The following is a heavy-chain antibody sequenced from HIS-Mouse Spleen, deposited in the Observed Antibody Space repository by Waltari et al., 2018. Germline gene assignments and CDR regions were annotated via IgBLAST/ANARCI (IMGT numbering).Heavy chain of an antibody. V-gene: IGHV4-39*07. CDR3: AREIPYSSSWYDWYFDL. D-gene: IGHD6-13*01. J-gene: IGHJ2*01. CDR1: GGSISSSSYY. CDR2: IYYSGST. Sequence: QLQLQESGPGLVKPSETLSLTCTVSGGSISSSSYYWGWIRRPPGKGLEGIGVIYYSGSTYYNPSLKSRVTISVETSKNQFSLKLSSVTAADTAVYYCAREIPYSSSWYDWYFDLWGRGTLVTVSS.